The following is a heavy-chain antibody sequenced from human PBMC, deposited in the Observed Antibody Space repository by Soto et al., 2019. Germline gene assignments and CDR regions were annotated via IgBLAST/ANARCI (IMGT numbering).Heavy chain of an antibody. CDR2: VYHTGDT. Sequence: SETLSLTCGVSGGTVASSHWWSWVRQSPGGGLEWIGNVYHTGDTNFNPSLQSRVTISVDKSNNQFSLRLNSLTAADTAVYFCAREIVTAGGNNYFDPWVPGTLVTSPQ. V-gene: IGHV4-4*02. D-gene: IGHD2-21*02. CDR1: GGTVASSHW. CDR3: AREIVTAGGNNYFDP. J-gene: IGHJ5*02.